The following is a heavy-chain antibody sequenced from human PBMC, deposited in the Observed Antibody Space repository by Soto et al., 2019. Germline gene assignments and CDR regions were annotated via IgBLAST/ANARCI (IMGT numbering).Heavy chain of an antibody. CDR2: ISSSSSYI. V-gene: IGHV3-21*01. D-gene: IGHD3-10*01. Sequence: ESGGGLVKPGGSLRLSCAASGFTFSSYSMNWVRQAPGKGLEWVSSISSSSSYIYYADSVKGRFTISRDNAKNSLYLQMNSLRAEDTAVYYCASTLAGGYYYGMDVWGQGTTVTVSS. J-gene: IGHJ6*02. CDR1: GFTFSSYS. CDR3: ASTLAGGYYYGMDV.